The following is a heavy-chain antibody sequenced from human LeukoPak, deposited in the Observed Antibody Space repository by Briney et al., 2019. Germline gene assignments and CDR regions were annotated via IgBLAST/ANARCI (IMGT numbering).Heavy chain of an antibody. CDR3: ARDFAREFTIDY. CDR1: GFTFSNYN. D-gene: IGHD3-10*01. V-gene: IGHV3-48*01. J-gene: IGHJ4*02. CDR2: ISSSSNII. Sequence: GGSLRLSCAASGFTFSNYNMNWVRQTPGKGLQWVSYISSSSNIIYYADSVKGRFTISRDNAKNSLFLQMNSLRAEDMAVYYCARDFAREFTIDYWGQGTLVTVSS.